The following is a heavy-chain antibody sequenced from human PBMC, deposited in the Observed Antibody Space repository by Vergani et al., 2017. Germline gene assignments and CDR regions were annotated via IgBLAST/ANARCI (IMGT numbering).Heavy chain of an antibody. J-gene: IGHJ6*03. D-gene: IGHD2-8*01. CDR2: IDHTGRP. Sequence: QVQLQQWGGGLLKPSETLSLTCVVNGGSFNSYHWTWIRQSPGEGLEWVGDIDHTGRPDYNPSLKSRLTMSVDKSRNQFSLTLNSVTATDTAIYFCSRVNTETNGHLYYYYYMDVWVQETAVTVS. CDR3: SRVNTETNGHLYYYYYMDV. V-gene: IGHV4-34*01. CDR1: GGSFNSYH.